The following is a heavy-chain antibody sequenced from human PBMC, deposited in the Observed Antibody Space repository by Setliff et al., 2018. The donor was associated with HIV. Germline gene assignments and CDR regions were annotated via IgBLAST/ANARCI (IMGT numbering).Heavy chain of an antibody. CDR2: INSDGSST. D-gene: IGHD1-26*01. V-gene: IGHV3-74*01. J-gene: IGHJ4*02. Sequence: GGSLRLSCAASGFTFGNSWMNWVRQAPGKGLVWVSRINSDGSSTTYADSVKGRFTISRDNAKNTLYLQMNSLRAEDTAVYYCASSGSYGYWGQGTRVTRLL. CDR3: ASSGSYGY. CDR1: GFTFGNSW.